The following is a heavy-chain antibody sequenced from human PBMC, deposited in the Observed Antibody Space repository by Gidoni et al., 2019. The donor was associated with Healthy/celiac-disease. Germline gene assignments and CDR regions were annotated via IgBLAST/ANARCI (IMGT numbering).Heavy chain of an antibody. D-gene: IGHD2-2*01. V-gene: IGHV1-69*01. CDR3: GITNKGGDCSSTSCYSDWFDP. J-gene: IGHJ5*02. CDR2: IIPIFGTA. Sequence: QVQLVQSGAEVKKPGSSVKVSCKASGGTFSSYAISWVRQAPGQGLEWMGGIIPIFGTANYAQKFQGRVTITADESTSTAYMELSSLRSEDTAVYYCGITNKGGDCSSTSCYSDWFDPWGQGTLVTVSS. CDR1: GGTFSSYA.